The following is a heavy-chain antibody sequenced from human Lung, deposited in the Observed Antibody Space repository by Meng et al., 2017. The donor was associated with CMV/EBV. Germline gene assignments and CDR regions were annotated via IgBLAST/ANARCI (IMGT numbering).Heavy chain of an antibody. V-gene: IGHV3-7*01. CDR1: GFTFNNFW. J-gene: IGHJ4*02. CDR2: IKEDATKR. Sequence: GSLQISXAASGFTFNNFWMTWVRQPLGKGLEWVANIKEDATKRYYVDSVKGRFTISRDNTKSSLYLQMNSLRAEDTAVYFCAISGPYKGALGYWGPGTVVNVSS. CDR3: AISGPYKGALGY. D-gene: IGHD1-26*01.